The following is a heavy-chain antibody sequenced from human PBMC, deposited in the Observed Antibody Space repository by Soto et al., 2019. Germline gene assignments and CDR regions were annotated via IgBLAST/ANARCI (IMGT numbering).Heavy chain of an antibody. J-gene: IGHJ4*02. D-gene: IGHD2-2*01. CDR1: GFAFDDYA. Sequence: GGSLRLSCAASGFAFDDYAMHWVRQAPGKGQEWVSGTNWNGGNVGYADSVKGRFTISRDNARKSLYLQMSGLTAADTALYYFVKPTQSCTSITCPFGYWGQGTLVTVSS. CDR3: VKPTQSCTSITCPFGY. CDR2: TNWNGGNV. V-gene: IGHV3-9*01.